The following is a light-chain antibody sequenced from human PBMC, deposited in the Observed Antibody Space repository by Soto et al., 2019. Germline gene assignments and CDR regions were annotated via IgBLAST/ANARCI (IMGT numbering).Light chain of an antibody. CDR2: GNR. CDR3: RAYNYSLTPSV. V-gene: IGLV1-40*01. CDR1: SCDLGGAYY. Sequence: QSALTQPPSVSGSPGQWITISCTGNSCDLGGAYYVYWYQHPPHTAPKLLIYGNRYRPSGVSVRFSGSKSGNSASLAITGLQAEDEADYYCRAYNYSLTPSVFGGGTKLTVL. J-gene: IGLJ3*02.